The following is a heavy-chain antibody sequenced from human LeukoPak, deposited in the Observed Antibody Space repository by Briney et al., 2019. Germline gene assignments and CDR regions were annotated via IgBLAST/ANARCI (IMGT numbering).Heavy chain of an antibody. CDR3: AKGGKWDVAPFDY. Sequence: GGSLRLSCAAYGFTFSDYYMSWIRQAPGEGLEWVSTISGGGGSTYYADSVKGRFTISRDNSKNTLYLQVNSLRAEDTAVYYCAKGGKWDVAPFDYWGQGTLVTVSS. D-gene: IGHD1-26*01. V-gene: IGHV3-23*01. J-gene: IGHJ4*02. CDR1: GFTFSDYY. CDR2: ISGGGGST.